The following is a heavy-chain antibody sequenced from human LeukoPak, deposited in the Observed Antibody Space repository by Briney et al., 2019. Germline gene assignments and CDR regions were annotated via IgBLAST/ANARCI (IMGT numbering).Heavy chain of an antibody. CDR3: TRRAWDLGNDAFDI. J-gene: IGHJ3*02. CDR2: LYYTGTT. V-gene: IGHV4-39*02. Sequence: SETLSLTCTVSGGSISGCSYYWGWIRQPPGGGLEWIGSLYYTGTTYYNPSLKSRVSISVDTSKIHSSVRLTSVTAADTAIYYCTRRAWDLGNDAFDIWGQGTMVTVPS. D-gene: IGHD1-26*01. CDR1: GGSISGCSYY.